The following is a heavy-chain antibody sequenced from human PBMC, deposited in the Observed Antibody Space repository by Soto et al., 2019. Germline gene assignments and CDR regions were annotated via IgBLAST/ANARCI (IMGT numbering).Heavy chain of an antibody. D-gene: IGHD6-6*01. Sequence: PGESLKISCKASGHTFTTYWINWVRQMPGKGLEWMGRIDPSDSDTNYSPSFEGQVTISADKSISTAYLQWSSLKASDTAMYYCARHRSSGEYSSPFDPWGQGTLVTVSS. CDR2: IDPSDSDT. J-gene: IGHJ5*02. CDR3: ARHRSSGEYSSPFDP. CDR1: GHTFTTYW. V-gene: IGHV5-10-1*04.